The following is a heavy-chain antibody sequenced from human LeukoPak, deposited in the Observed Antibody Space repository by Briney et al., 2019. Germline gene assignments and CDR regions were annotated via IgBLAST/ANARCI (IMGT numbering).Heavy chain of an antibody. J-gene: IGHJ4*02. CDR2: INQDGSGK. CDR3: GRKSYDFG. V-gene: IGHV3-7*05. CDR1: GFTFSNYW. Sequence: GGSLRLSCAASGFTFSNYWMTWVRQAPGKGLEWVVHINQDGSGKYYVDSVKGRFSISRDNAKNLMYLQMNSLRAEDTAVYYCGRKSYDFGGGQGTLVIVSS. D-gene: IGHD3/OR15-3a*01.